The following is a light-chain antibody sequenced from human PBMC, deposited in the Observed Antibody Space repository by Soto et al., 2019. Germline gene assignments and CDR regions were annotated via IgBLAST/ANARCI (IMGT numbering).Light chain of an antibody. CDR1: QTVSSNY. CDR2: GAS. Sequence: EIILTQSPDTLSLSPGERATLSCRASQTVSSNYLAWCQQRPGQAPRLLIYGASTRAAGIPDRFSGSGSGTDFTLTITRLEPEDSAVYFCQQYTGPPTTFGPWTRLEIK. V-gene: IGKV3-20*01. J-gene: IGKJ5*01. CDR3: QQYTGPPTT.